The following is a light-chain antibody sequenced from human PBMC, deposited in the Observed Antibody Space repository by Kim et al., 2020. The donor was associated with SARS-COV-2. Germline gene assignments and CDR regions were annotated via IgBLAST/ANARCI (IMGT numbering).Light chain of an antibody. V-gene: IGKV1-5*01. CDR1: QSISVW. Sequence: ASVGDRVTITCRASQSISVWLAWYQQKTGRAPKLLIFDASTVEGGVPSRFSGSGSGTEFTLTISSLQPDDFATYYCQQYYSSSITFGQGTRLEIK. CDR2: DAS. CDR3: QQYYSSSIT. J-gene: IGKJ5*01.